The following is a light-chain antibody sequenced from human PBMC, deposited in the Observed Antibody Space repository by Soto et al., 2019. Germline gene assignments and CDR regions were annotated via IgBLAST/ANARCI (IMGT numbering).Light chain of an antibody. CDR3: QQYNDWPPYT. CDR2: GAS. Sequence: EIVMTQSPATLSVSPGERATLSCRASQSVSSNLAWYQQKPGQPPRLVIYGASTRATDIPARFSGSGSGTAFTLTISSLQSEDFAVYYCQQYNDWPPYTLGQGTKLEIK. CDR1: QSVSSN. V-gene: IGKV3-15*01. J-gene: IGKJ2*01.